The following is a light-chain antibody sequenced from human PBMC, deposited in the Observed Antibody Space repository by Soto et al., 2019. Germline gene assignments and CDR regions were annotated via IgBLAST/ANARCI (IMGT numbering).Light chain of an antibody. CDR1: QSVSSTY. J-gene: IGKJ1*01. V-gene: IGKV3-20*01. CDR3: QQYGRSPWT. CDR2: GVS. Sequence: EIVLTQSPGTLSLSPGERATLSCRASQSVSSTYLAWYQQKPGQAPRLLIYGVSSRATGIPDRFSASGSGADFTLTISRLEPEDFAVYYCQQYGRSPWTFGQGTKVDSK.